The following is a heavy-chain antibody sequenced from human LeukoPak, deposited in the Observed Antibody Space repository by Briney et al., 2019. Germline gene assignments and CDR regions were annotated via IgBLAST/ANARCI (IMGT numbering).Heavy chain of an antibody. CDR3: ARDKSVYYDTSGSRFDY. Sequence: GGSLRLSCAASGFTVSSNYMSWVRQAPGKGLEWVANIKQDGSEKYYVDSVKGRFTISRDNAKNSLYLQMNSLRAEDTAVYYCARDKSVYYDTSGSRFDYWGQGTLVTVSS. D-gene: IGHD3-22*01. J-gene: IGHJ4*02. V-gene: IGHV3-7*01. CDR1: GFTVSSNY. CDR2: IKQDGSEK.